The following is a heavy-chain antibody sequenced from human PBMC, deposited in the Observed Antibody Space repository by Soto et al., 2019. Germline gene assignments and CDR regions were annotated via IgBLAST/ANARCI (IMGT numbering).Heavy chain of an antibody. V-gene: IGHV3-21*01. CDR2: VSSGSSNI. Sequence: EVELVESGGGLVKPGESLKLSCAASGFTFRTYNMIWVRQAPGKGLEWLASVSSGSSNIYYAASVKGRFTISRDNAQNSLFLQINRLSAEDTAVYYCAGQYPSSSRHFDHWGQGTLVTVSA. D-gene: IGHD6-6*01. CDR3: AGQYPSSSRHFDH. CDR1: GFTFRTYN. J-gene: IGHJ4*02.